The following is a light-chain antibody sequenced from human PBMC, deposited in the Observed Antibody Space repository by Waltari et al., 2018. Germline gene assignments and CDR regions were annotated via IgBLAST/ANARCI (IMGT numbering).Light chain of an antibody. V-gene: IGKV1-12*01. Sequence: DVQMTQSPSSVSASVGDSVIITCRASQGIASWLAWYQQKPGKAPQLLIYGASTLQSGVPSRFSCRGSGKEFTLTINGLEPEDFATYVCQQANDLPPTFGEGTRVEI. J-gene: IGKJ4*02. CDR3: QQANDLPPT. CDR2: GAS. CDR1: QGIASW.